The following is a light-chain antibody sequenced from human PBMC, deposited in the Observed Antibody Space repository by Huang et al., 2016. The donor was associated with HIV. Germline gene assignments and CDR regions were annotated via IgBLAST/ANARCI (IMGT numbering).Light chain of an antibody. J-gene: IGKJ2*01. Sequence: DIQMTQSPSTLSASVGDRVTITCRASQSISSWLAWYQQKPGKAPKLLIYVASSLESGVPARFSGSGSGTEFTLTISSLQPDNFATYYCQQYNSYPYTFGQGTKLEIK. CDR2: VAS. CDR3: QQYNSYPYT. CDR1: QSISSW. V-gene: IGKV1-5*01.